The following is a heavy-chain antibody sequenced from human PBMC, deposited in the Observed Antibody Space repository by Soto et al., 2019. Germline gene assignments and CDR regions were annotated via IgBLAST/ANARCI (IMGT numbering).Heavy chain of an antibody. CDR1: GDSISSLNW. D-gene: IGHD6-19*01. V-gene: IGHV4-4*02. CDR2: IYHSGST. J-gene: IGHJ4*02. CDR3: ARTRASGWYFAGLDY. Sequence: QVQLQESGPGLVKPSGTLSLTCAVSGDSISSLNWWSWVRQPPGKGLEWSGEIYHSGSTNYNPSLRSRVTISVDKSNNQFSLRLTSVTAADTAVYYCARTRASGWYFAGLDYWGQGTLVTVSS.